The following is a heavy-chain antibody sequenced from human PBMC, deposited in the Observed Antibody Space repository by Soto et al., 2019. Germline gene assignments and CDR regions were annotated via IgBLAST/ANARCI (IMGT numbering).Heavy chain of an antibody. D-gene: IGHD5-18*01. V-gene: IGHV3-23*01. J-gene: IGHJ4*02. CDR1: GFTFSSYA. CDR3: ATAFFSQDTAMVPFDY. Sequence: GGSLRLSCAASGFTFSSYAMSWVRQAPGKGLEWVSAISGSGGSTYYADSVKGRFTISRDNSKNTLYLQMNSLRAEDTAVYYCATAFFSQDTAMVPFDYWGQGTLVTVSS. CDR2: ISGSGGST.